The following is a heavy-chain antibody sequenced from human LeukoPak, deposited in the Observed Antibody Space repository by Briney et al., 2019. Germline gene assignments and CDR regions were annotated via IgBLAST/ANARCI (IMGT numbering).Heavy chain of an antibody. CDR3: AKDPLQYGSGSYYFDY. CDR2: ISSSSSYI. CDR1: GFTFSSYS. V-gene: IGHV3-21*01. Sequence: GGFLRLSCAASGFTFSSYSMNWVRQAPGKGLEWVSSISSSSSYIYYAASVKGRFTISRDNAKNSLYLQMNSLRAEDTAVYYCAKDPLQYGSGSYYFDYWGQGTLVTVSS. D-gene: IGHD3-10*01. J-gene: IGHJ4*02.